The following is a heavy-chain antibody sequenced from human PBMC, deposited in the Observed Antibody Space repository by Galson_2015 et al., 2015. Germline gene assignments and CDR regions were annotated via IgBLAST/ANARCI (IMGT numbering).Heavy chain of an antibody. CDR3: ARDARVATIDHVAGIMDV. J-gene: IGHJ6*02. D-gene: IGHD5-12*01. CDR1: GGTFSSYT. V-gene: IGHV1-69*04. Sequence: SVKVSCKASGGTFSSYTISWVRQAPGQGLEWMGRIIPILGIANYAQKFQGRVTITADKSTSTAYMELSSLRSEDTAVYYCARDARVATIDHVAGIMDVWGQGTTVTVSS. CDR2: IIPILGIA.